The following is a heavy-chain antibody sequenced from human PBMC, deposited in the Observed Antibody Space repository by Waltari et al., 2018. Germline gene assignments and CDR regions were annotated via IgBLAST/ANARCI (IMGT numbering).Heavy chain of an antibody. CDR3: AGGLGYLIDY. D-gene: IGHD3-9*01. Sequence: EVQLVESGGGLVQPGGSLRLSCSPSGSTFDSYWMNGVRLAPGKGLGWVANIRRDGSEKYYVDAVKGRFTVSRDNAKKSLYLQMDSLRAEDTAVYYCAGGLGYLIDYWGQGTLVTVSS. V-gene: IGHV3-7*01. J-gene: IGHJ4*02. CDR2: IRRDGSEK. CDR1: GSTFDSYW.